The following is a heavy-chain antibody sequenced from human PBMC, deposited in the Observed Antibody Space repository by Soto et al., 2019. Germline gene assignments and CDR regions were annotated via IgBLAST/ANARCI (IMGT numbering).Heavy chain of an antibody. CDR1: GFTFSSYS. Sequence: PGGSLRLSCAASGFTFSSYSMNWVRQAPGKGLEWVSSISSSSSYIYYADSVKGRFTISRDNAKNSLYLQMNSLRAEDTAVYYCARDKGRAVAGRRVSGYWGQGTLVTVSS. J-gene: IGHJ4*02. D-gene: IGHD6-19*01. CDR2: ISSSSSYI. V-gene: IGHV3-21*01. CDR3: ARDKGRAVAGRRVSGY.